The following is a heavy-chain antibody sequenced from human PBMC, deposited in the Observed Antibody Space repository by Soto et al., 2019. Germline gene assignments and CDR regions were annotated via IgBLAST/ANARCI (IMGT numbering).Heavy chain of an antibody. CDR3: ARVRRLRYFDWSRQNYYMDV. D-gene: IGHD3-9*01. CDR1: GFTFSSYW. CDR2: IKQDGSEK. Sequence: GGSLRLSCAASGFTFSSYWMSWVRQAPGKGLEWVANIKQDGSEKYYVDSVKGRFTISRDNAKNSLYLQMNSLRAEDTAVYYCARVRRLRYFDWSRQNYYMDVWGKGTTVTVSS. J-gene: IGHJ6*03. V-gene: IGHV3-7*01.